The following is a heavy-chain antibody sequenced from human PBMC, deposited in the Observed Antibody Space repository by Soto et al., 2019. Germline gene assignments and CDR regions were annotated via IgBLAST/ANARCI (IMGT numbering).Heavy chain of an antibody. Sequence: QVQLVQSGAEVKKPGASVKVSCKASGYTFTDYYMHWVRQAPGQGLEWMGWVNPNNGGTNYAQKFQDWVTMTRDTSITTAHMELSRLRSDDTAVYYCARDRRXSWSPDFDYWGQGTLVTVSS. D-gene: IGHD6-13*01. CDR1: GYTFTDYY. CDR3: ARDRRXSWSPDFDY. CDR2: VNPNNGGT. V-gene: IGHV1-2*04. J-gene: IGHJ4*02.